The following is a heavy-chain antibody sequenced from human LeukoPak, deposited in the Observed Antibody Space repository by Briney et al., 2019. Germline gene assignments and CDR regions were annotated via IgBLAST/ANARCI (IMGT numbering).Heavy chain of an antibody. CDR3: ARVGREADSSFMDYYYYMDV. D-gene: IGHD6-19*01. Sequence: GASVKVSCKASGYTFTGYYMHWVRQAPGQGLEWMGWINPNSGGTNYAQKFQGRVTMTRDTSISTASMELSRLRSDDTAVYYCARVGREADSSFMDYYYYMDVWGKGTTVTVSS. J-gene: IGHJ6*03. CDR1: GYTFTGYY. CDR2: INPNSGGT. V-gene: IGHV1-2*02.